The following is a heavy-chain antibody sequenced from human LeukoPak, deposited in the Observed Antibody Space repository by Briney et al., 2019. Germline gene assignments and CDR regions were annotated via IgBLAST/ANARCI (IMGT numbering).Heavy chain of an antibody. D-gene: IGHD5-18*01. J-gene: IGHJ6*03. CDR1: GGSISSSSYY. CDR2: IYYSGST. Sequence: SETLSLTCTVSGGSISSSSYYWGWIRQPPGKGLEWIGSIYYSGSTYYNPSLKSRVTISVAPSKNEFSLQMSSVTAADTAVYYCVRVRQEDTYYYYYYMDVWGKGTTVTVSS. V-gene: IGHV4-39*07. CDR3: VRVRQEDTYYYYYYMDV.